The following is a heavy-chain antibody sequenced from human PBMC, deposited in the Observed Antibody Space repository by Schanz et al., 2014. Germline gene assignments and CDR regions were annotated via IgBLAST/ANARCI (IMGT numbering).Heavy chain of an antibody. CDR2: IIPITGIT. CDR3: AREKGHGYSGFS. CDR1: GDTFRSYT. Sequence: QVQLVQSGAEVKKPGSSVKVSCKASGDTFRSYTINWVRHAPGQGLEWMGRIIPITGITNYAQKFQGRVTITADKSTNTAYMELSSLRSEDTAVYYCAREKGHGYSGFSWGQGTLLAVSS. J-gene: IGHJ5*02. D-gene: IGHD5-12*01. V-gene: IGHV1-69*08.